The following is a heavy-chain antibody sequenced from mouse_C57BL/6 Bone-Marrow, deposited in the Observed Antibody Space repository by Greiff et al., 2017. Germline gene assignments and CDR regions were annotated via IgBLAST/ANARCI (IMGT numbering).Heavy chain of an antibody. D-gene: IGHD1-1*01. V-gene: IGHV1-50*01. Sequence: QVQLQQPGAELVKPGASVKLSCKASGYTFTSYWMQWVKQRPGQGLEWIGELDPSDRFTNYNQKFKGKATLTVDTSSSTAYMQLSSLTSEDTAVYYCARERAVVNDYGGQGTTLTVSS. CDR1: GYTFTSYW. CDR3: ARERAVVNDY. J-gene: IGHJ2*01. CDR2: LDPSDRFT.